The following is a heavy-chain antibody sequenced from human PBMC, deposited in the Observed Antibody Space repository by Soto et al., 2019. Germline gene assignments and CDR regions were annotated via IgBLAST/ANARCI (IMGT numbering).Heavy chain of an antibody. D-gene: IGHD3-3*01. Sequence: EVQLVESGGGLVQPGGSLKLSCEASGFTFSSSWMNWVRQAPGKGLEWVANIKGDGSEKYYVDSVKGRFTISRDNAKNSLYLQLNSLRAEDTAVYYSEAGCPPDFWGQGTLVTVSS. CDR2: IKGDGSEK. J-gene: IGHJ4*02. V-gene: IGHV3-7*01. CDR1: GFTFSSSW. CDR3: EAGCPPDF.